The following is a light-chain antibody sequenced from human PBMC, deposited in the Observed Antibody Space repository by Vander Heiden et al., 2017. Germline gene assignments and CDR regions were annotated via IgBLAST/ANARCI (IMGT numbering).Light chain of an antibody. CDR3: QQDCSSPNT. CDR2: GAS. V-gene: IGKV3-20*01. J-gene: IGKJ3*01. Sequence: EIVLAQSPGTLSLSPGVTATLSGRSIQSVSSSYLAWYQQKPGQAPRLLIYGASSRATGIPDRFSGSGSGTDFTLTISRLEPEDFAVYYCQQDCSSPNTFGRGTKVDIK. CDR1: QSVSSSY.